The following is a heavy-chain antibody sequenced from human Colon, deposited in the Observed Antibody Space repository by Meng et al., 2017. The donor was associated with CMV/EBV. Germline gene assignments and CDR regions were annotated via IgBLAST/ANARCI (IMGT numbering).Heavy chain of an antibody. CDR2: IIPMFGSP. CDR3: ARGKQAGFDL. CDR1: GCTFDTST. Sequence: QVKLWQSGAEVKQPGSWEKLACKATGCTFDTSTFNWVRQAPGQGLEWMGGIIPMFGSPSYAQKFRGRVTITADELEVKSRRSEDTAVYYCARGKQAGFDLWGQGTLVTVSS. D-gene: IGHD6-13*01. J-gene: IGHJ5*02. V-gene: IGHV1-69*12.